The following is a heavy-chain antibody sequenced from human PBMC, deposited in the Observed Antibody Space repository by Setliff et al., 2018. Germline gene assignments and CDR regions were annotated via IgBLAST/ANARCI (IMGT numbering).Heavy chain of an antibody. J-gene: IGHJ6*03. V-gene: IGHV4-59*08. CDR3: ARAPPNRYSGSYEYFYMDV. CDR2: IYYSGNT. Sequence: SETLSLTCTVSDVSISGYYWSWIRQHPGKGLEWIGYIYYSGNTNYNPSLKSRVTISFNTSNNQFSLKVSSVTAADTAVYYCARAPPNRYSGSYEYFYMDVWGKGTTVTVSS. D-gene: IGHD1-26*01. CDR1: DVSISGYY.